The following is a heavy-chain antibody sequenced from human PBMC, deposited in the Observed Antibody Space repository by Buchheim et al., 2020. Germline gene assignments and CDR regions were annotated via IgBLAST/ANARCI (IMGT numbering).Heavy chain of an antibody. Sequence: EVQLVESGGGLVQPGGSLRLSCAASGFTFSSYWMSWVRQAPGKGLEWVANIKQDGSEKYYVDSVKGRFTISRDNAKHSLNLQMNSLRAEDTAVYYCARYKVAASHTLYYFDYWGQGTL. CDR1: GFTFSSYW. CDR3: ARYKVAASHTLYYFDY. D-gene: IGHD2-15*01. J-gene: IGHJ4*02. V-gene: IGHV3-7*01. CDR2: IKQDGSEK.